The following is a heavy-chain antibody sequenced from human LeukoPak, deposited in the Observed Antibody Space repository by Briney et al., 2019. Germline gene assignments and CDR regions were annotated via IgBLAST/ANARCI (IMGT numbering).Heavy chain of an antibody. D-gene: IGHD6-13*01. Sequence: PGGSLRLSCAASGFTFDDYGMSWVRQAPGKGLEWVSGINCNGGSTGYADSVKGRFTISRDNAKNSLYLQMNSLRAEDTAVYYCAKKLTAAGPNWFDPWGQGTLVTVSS. V-gene: IGHV3-20*04. CDR1: GFTFDDYG. J-gene: IGHJ5*02. CDR2: INCNGGST. CDR3: AKKLTAAGPNWFDP.